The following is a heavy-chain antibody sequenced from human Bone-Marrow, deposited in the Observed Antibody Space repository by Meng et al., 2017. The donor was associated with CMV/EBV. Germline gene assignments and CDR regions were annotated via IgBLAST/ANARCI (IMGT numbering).Heavy chain of an antibody. CDR2: INPNSGGT. V-gene: IGHV1-2*02. CDR3: ARFPWFDP. CDR1: GYTFTSYG. J-gene: IGHJ5*02. Sequence: ASVKVSCKASGYTFTSYGISWVRQAPGQGLEWMGWINPNSGGTNYAQKFQGRVTMTRDTSISTAYMELSRLRSDDTAVYYCARFPWFDPWGQGTLVSVSS.